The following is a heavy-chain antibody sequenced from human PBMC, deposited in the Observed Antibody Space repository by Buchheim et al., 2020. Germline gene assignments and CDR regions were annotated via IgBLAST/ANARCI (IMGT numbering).Heavy chain of an antibody. D-gene: IGHD3-16*02. CDR3: AKGLGGGREYDYVWGSYRFYVN. CDR1: GFTFSNYG. CDR2: ISYDGNSK. V-gene: IGHV3-30*18. Sequence: QVQLVESGGGVVQPGRSLRLSCAASGFTFSNYGMHWVRQAPGKGPEWVAVISYDGNSKSYADSVKGRFTISRDNSNNTLFLEMSSLRPDDTAVYYCAKGLGGGREYDYVWGSYRFYVNWGQGTL. J-gene: IGHJ4*02.